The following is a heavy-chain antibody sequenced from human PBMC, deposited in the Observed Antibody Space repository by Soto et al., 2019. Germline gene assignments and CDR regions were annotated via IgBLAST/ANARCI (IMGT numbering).Heavy chain of an antibody. CDR1: GFTFSSYA. D-gene: IGHD3-22*01. J-gene: IGHJ4*02. CDR3: AKRRYYYDSSGQFSPH. Sequence: GGSLRLSCAASGFTFSSYAMSWVRQAPGKGLEWVSAISGSGGSTYYADSVKGRFTISRDNSKNTLYLQMNSLRAEDTAVYYCAKRRYYYDSSGQFSPHWGQGTLVTVSS. V-gene: IGHV3-23*01. CDR2: ISGSGGST.